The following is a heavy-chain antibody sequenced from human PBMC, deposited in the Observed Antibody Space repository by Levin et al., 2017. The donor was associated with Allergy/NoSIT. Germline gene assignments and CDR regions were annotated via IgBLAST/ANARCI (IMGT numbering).Heavy chain of an antibody. CDR3: ARGYRGYDDFDY. CDR1: GYTFTSYD. CDR2: MNPNSGNT. D-gene: IGHD5-12*01. J-gene: IGHJ4*02. V-gene: IGHV1-8*01. Sequence: RASVKVSCKASGYTFTSYDINWVRQATGQGLEWMGWMNPNSGNTGYTQKFQGRVTMTRNTSISTAYMELSSLRSGDTAVYYCARGYRGYDDFDYWGQGTLVTVSS.